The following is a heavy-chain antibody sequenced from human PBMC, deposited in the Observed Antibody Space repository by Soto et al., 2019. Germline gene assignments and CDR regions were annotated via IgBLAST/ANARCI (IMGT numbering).Heavy chain of an antibody. Sequence: GGSLRLSCAASGFTVSSNYMSWVRQAPGKGLEWVSVIYSGGSTYYADSVKGRFTISRDNSKNTLYLQMNSLRAEDTAVYYCAREGTIAAAGRFSTNYYYGTDVWGQGTTVTVSS. CDR3: AREGTIAAAGRFSTNYYYGTDV. J-gene: IGHJ6*02. CDR1: GFTVSSNY. V-gene: IGHV3-53*01. CDR2: IYSGGST. D-gene: IGHD6-13*01.